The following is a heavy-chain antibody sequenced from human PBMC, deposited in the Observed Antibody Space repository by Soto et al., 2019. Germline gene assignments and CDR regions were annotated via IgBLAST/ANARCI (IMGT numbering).Heavy chain of an antibody. D-gene: IGHD3-9*01. CDR2: ISSSSSYT. J-gene: IGHJ4*02. V-gene: IGHV3-11*06. CDR3: ARDATGYGMVDY. Sequence: PGGSLRLSCAASGFTFSDYYMSWIRQAPGKGLEWVSYISSSSSYTNYADSVKGRFTISRDNAKNSLYLQMNSLRAEDTAVYYCARDATGYGMVDYWGQGTLVTVSS. CDR1: GFTFSDYY.